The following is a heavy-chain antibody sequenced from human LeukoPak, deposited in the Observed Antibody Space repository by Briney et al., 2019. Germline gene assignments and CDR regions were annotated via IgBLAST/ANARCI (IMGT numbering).Heavy chain of an antibody. J-gene: IGHJ4*02. D-gene: IGHD7-27*01. CDR3: ARDGENHYYDY. Sequence: GGSLRLSCAASGFTVSTNHMSWVRQAPGKGLEWVSVIYSGGTIYYADSVKGRFTISRDNSKNTVYLEMNSLRAEDTAVYYCARDGENHYYDYWGQGTLVTVST. V-gene: IGHV3-66*01. CDR1: GFTVSTNH. CDR2: IYSGGTI.